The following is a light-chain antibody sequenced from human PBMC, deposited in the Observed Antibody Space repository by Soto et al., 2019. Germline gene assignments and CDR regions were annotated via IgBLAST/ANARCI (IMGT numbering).Light chain of an antibody. CDR3: QLRDT. J-gene: IGKJ2*01. CDR1: QSVSSY. V-gene: IGKV3-11*01. Sequence: EILLTQSPATLSLSPGERATLSCRASQSVSSYLAWYQQKPGQAPRLLIYDASNRATGIPARFSGSGSGTDFTLTISSLQPEDFAVYYCQLRDTFGQGPKLEIK. CDR2: DAS.